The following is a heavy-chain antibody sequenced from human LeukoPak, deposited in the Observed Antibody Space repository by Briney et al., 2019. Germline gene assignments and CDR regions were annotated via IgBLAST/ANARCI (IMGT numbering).Heavy chain of an antibody. D-gene: IGHD3-10*01. CDR3: ARGRQLLWFGELFENFDY. J-gene: IGHJ4*02. Sequence: ASVKASCKASGYTFTSYDINWVRQAPGQGLEWMGWMNPNSGNTGYAQKFQGRVTMTRNTSISTAYMELSSLRSEDTAVYYCARGRQLLWFGELFENFDYWGQGTLVTVSS. CDR1: GYTFTSYD. CDR2: MNPNSGNT. V-gene: IGHV1-8*01.